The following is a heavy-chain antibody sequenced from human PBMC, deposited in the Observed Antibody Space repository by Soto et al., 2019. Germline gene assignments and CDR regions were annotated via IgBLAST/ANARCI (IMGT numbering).Heavy chain of an antibody. V-gene: IGHV4-4*02. CDR1: GASIGSGGW. D-gene: IGHD2-8*02. J-gene: IGHJ5*02. CDR3: ARHEGWTGPDQ. Sequence: SDTLSLTCAVSGASIGSGGWWSWVRQPPGKGLEWIAEIFHDGNTNHSPSLKSRVTISVDKSQNQFSLNVYSVTAADTAVYYCARHEGWTGPDQWGQGTLVTVSS. CDR2: IFHDGNT.